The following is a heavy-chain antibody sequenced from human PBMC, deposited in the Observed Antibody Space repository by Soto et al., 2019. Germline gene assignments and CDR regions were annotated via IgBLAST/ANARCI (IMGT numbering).Heavy chain of an antibody. J-gene: IGHJ4*02. D-gene: IGHD2-2*02. CDR1: GFTFSSYA. CDR3: ETVILLYPYGACHN. Sequence: QVQLVESGGAVVQPGKSLRLSCAASGFTFSSYAMYWIRQAPGKGLEWVAAISYDGSNKFHADSVKGRFTISRDNSQNTLNPQMSSLSTELISMFSCETVILLYPYGACHNWGQGAWLTVS. V-gene: IGHV3-30*03. CDR2: ISYDGSNK.